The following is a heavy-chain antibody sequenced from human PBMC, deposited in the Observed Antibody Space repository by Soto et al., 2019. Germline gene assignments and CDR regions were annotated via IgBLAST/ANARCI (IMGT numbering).Heavy chain of an antibody. CDR1: GGSISSYY. J-gene: IGHJ5*02. Sequence: QVQLQESGPGLVKPSETLSLTCTVSGGSISSYYLSWIRQPPGKGLEWLGYIYYSGSTNYNPSLKSRVTISVDTSKNQFSLKLSSVTAADTAVYCCARGWSGYQTWFDPWGQGTLVTVSS. D-gene: IGHD3-3*01. CDR3: ARGWSGYQTWFDP. CDR2: IYYSGST. V-gene: IGHV4-59*01.